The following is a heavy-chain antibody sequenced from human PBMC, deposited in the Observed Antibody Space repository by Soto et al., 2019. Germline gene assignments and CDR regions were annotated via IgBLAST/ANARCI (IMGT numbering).Heavy chain of an antibody. D-gene: IGHD1-26*01. J-gene: IGHJ4*02. V-gene: IGHV1-46*01. CDR2: INPSGGST. Sequence: QVQLVQSGAEVKKPGASVKVSCKASGYTFTSYYMHWVRQALGQGLEWMGIINPSGGSTSYAQKFQGRVTMTRDTSTSTVYMELSSLRSEDTAVYYCARDPIVGPNGGYFDYWGQGTLVTVSS. CDR1: GYTFTSYY. CDR3: ARDPIVGPNGGYFDY.